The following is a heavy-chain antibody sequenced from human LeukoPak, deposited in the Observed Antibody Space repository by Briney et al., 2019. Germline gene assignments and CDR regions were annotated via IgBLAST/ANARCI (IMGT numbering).Heavy chain of an antibody. J-gene: IGHJ4*02. CDR2: INSDGSGT. V-gene: IGHV3-74*01. D-gene: IGHD3-9*01. CDR3: ARDFDDILTGYYYFDY. CDR1: GFTFSSYW. Sequence: GGSLRLSCAASGFTFSSYWMHWVRQAPGKGLVWVSRINSDGSGTSYADSVKGRFTISRDNAKNTLYLQMNSLRAEDTAVYYCARDFDDILTGYYYFDYWGQGTLVTVSS.